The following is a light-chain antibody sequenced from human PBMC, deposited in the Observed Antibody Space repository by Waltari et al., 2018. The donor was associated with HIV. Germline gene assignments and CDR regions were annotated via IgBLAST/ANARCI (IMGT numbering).Light chain of an antibody. Sequence: HSVLTQPPSASGTSGQTVIISCSANGSYIGSHSLTWYQHLPGATPKLVIYNTDQRPSGVPDRVSGSKSATSASLAITGVQSGDEGDYYCATWDDTLVTLVFGSGTRVVV. CDR1: GSYIGSHS. V-gene: IGLV1-44*01. J-gene: IGLJ1*01. CDR2: NTD. CDR3: ATWDDTLVTLV.